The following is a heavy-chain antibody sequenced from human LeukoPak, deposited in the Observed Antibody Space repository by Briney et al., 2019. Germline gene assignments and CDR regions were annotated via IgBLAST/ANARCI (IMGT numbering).Heavy chain of an antibody. Sequence: GGSLRLSCAVSGFTVSSNYMSWVRQAPGKGLEWVSYISSSSSTIYYADSVKGRFTISRDNAKNSLYLQMNSLRAEDTAVYYCAREGNCSSTSCYTGAFDIWGQGTMVTVSS. J-gene: IGHJ3*02. CDR2: ISSSSSTI. CDR3: AREGNCSSTSCYTGAFDI. CDR1: GFTVSSNY. D-gene: IGHD2-2*02. V-gene: IGHV3-48*01.